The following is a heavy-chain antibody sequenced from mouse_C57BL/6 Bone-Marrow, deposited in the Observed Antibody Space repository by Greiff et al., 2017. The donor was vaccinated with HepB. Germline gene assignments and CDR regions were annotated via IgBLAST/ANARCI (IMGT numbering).Heavy chain of an antibody. CDR3: ARSHYYGSSYVGFAY. Sequence: QVQLQQSGAELVKPGASVKISCKASGYAFSSYWMNWVKQRPGKGLEWIGQIYPGDGDTNYNGKFKGKAKLTADKSSSTAYMQLSSRTSEDSAVYFCARSHYYGSSYVGFAYWGQGTLVTVSA. CDR1: GYAFSSYW. J-gene: IGHJ3*01. CDR2: IYPGDGDT. V-gene: IGHV1-80*01. D-gene: IGHD1-1*01.